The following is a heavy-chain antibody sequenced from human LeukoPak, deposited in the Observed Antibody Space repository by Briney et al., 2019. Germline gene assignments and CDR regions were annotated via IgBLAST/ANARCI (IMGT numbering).Heavy chain of an antibody. CDR1: GFTFSDYY. V-gene: IGHV3-11*01. J-gene: IGHJ4*02. CDR2: ISSSGSTI. Sequence: GGSLRLSCAASGFTFSDYYMSWIRQAPGKGLEWVSYISSSGSTIYYADSVKGRFTISRDNAKNSLYLQMNSLRAEDTAVYYCARDPWIQLKSPTDYWGQGTLVTVSS. D-gene: IGHD5-18*01. CDR3: ARDPWIQLKSPTDY.